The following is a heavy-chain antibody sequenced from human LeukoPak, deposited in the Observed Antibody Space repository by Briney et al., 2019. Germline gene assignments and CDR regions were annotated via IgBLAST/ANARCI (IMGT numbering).Heavy chain of an antibody. CDR2: INHSGST. CDR1: GGPFSGYY. V-gene: IGHV4-34*01. J-gene: IGHJ3*02. D-gene: IGHD2-15*01. Sequence: SETLSLTCAVYGGPFSGYYWSWIRQPPGKGLEWIGEINHSGSTNYNPSLKSRVTISVDTSKNQFSLKLSSVTAADTAVYYCCSYGLDAFDIWGQGTMVTVSS. CDR3: CSYGLDAFDI.